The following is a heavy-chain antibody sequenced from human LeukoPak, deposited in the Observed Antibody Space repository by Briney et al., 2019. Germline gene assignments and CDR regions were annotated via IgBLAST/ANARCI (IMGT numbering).Heavy chain of an antibody. D-gene: IGHD6-6*01. J-gene: IGHJ4*02. CDR3: AKGSQYSGTLDY. CDR1: GFTLSDYG. Sequence: GGSLRLSCVVSGFTLSDYGMHWVRQAPGKGLEWVAVISNDGGKKYYADSVKGRFTISRDNSKNTLFLQMNSLRAEDTALYYCAKGSQYSGTLDYWGQGTLVTVSS. V-gene: IGHV3-30*18. CDR2: ISNDGGKK.